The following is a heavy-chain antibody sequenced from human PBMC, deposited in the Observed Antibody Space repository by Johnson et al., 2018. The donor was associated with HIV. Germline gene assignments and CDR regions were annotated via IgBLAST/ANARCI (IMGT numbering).Heavy chain of an antibody. Sequence: VQLVESGGGVVLPGGSLRLSCAASGFTFDDYGMSWVRQAPGKGLEWVSGINWSGGSTAYADSVKGRFPISRDNAKNSLYLQMNSLRAEDTALYYCARVAAAAGRMTDAFDIWGQGTMVSVSS. J-gene: IGHJ3*02. D-gene: IGHD6-13*01. V-gene: IGHV3-20*04. CDR3: ARVAAAAGRMTDAFDI. CDR1: GFTFDDYG. CDR2: INWSGGST.